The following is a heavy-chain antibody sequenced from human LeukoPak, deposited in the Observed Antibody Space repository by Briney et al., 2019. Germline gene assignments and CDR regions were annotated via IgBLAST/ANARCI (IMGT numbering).Heavy chain of an antibody. CDR3: ARGHTVTTTADY. CDR2: INHSGST. J-gene: IGHJ4*02. D-gene: IGHD4-17*01. CDR1: GGSFSGYY. Sequence: SETLSLTCAVYGGSFSGYYWSWIRQPPGKGLEWIGEINHSGSTNYNPSLKSRVTISVDTSKNQFSLRLSSVTAADTAVYYCARGHTVTTTADYWGQGTLVTVSS. V-gene: IGHV4-34*01.